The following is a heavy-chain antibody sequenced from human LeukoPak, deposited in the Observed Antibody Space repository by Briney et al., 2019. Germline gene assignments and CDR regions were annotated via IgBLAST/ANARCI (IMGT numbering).Heavy chain of an antibody. CDR2: IVVGSGNT. Sequence: VASVKVSCKASGFTFTSSAVQWVRQARGQRLEWIGWIVVGSGNTNYAQKFQERVTITRDMSTSTAYMELSSLRSEDTAVYYCAAEGGIQLWSLDYWGQGTLVTVSS. V-gene: IGHV1-58*01. J-gene: IGHJ4*02. CDR1: GFTFTSSA. CDR3: AAEGGIQLWSLDY. D-gene: IGHD5-18*01.